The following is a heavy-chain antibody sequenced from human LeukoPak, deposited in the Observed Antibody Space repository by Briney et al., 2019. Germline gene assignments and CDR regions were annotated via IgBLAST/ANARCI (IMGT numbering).Heavy chain of an antibody. CDR3: ARAASSSWITEYFQH. Sequence: ASVKVSCKASGYTFTSYYLHWVRQAPGQGLEWMGIINPSGGSTSYAQKFQGGVTMTRDTSTSTVYMELSSLRSEDTAVYYCARAASSSWITEYFQHWGQGTLVTVSS. CDR2: INPSGGST. V-gene: IGHV1-46*01. CDR1: GYTFTSYY. J-gene: IGHJ1*01. D-gene: IGHD6-13*01.